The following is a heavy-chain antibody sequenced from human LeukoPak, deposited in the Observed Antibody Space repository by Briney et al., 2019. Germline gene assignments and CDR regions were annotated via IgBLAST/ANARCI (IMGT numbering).Heavy chain of an antibody. V-gene: IGHV3-30*02. CDR2: IRYDGGYK. J-gene: IGHJ4*02. D-gene: IGHD1-26*01. Sequence: GGSLRLSCAASGFTFSSYSMNWVRQAPGKGLAWVAFIRYDGGYKNYADSVKGRFAISRDNSKNTLYMQMNSLRAEDTAVYYCVKVISEWGGLDYWGQGTLVTVSS. CDR3: VKVISEWGGLDY. CDR1: GFTFSSYS.